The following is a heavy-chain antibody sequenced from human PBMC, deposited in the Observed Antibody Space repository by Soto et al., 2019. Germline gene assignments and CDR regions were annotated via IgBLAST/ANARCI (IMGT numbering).Heavy chain of an antibody. CDR2: INAGNGNT. J-gene: IGHJ3*02. CDR1: GYTFTSYA. V-gene: IGHV1-3*01. D-gene: IGHD3-3*01. CDR3: ARVVPQLEGSGYYTFDI. Sequence: ASVKVSCKASGYTFTSYAMHWVRQAPGQRLEWMGWINAGNGNTKYSQKFQGRVTITRDTSASTAYMELSSLRSEDTAVYYCARVVPQLEGSGYYTFDIWGQGTMVTVSS.